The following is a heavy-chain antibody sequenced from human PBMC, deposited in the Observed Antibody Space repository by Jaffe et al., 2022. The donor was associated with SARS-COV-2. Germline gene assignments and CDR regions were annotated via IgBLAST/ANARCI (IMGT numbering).Heavy chain of an antibody. D-gene: IGHD3-22*01. CDR2: INAKNGNT. CDR1: GYTFASYG. Sequence: QVQLVQSGAEVKKPGASVKVSCKASGYTFASYGLSWVRQAPGQGPEWMGWINAKNGNTYYTQKLQGRVTMTADTSTSTAYVELRSLRSDDTAVYYCARVRSDYYDSSGYLDYWGQGTLVNVSS. J-gene: IGHJ4*02. V-gene: IGHV1-18*01. CDR3: ARVRSDYYDSSGYLDY.